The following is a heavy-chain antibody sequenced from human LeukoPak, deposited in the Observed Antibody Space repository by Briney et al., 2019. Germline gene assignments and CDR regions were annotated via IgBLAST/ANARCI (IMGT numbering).Heavy chain of an antibody. D-gene: IGHD2-15*01. J-gene: IGHJ4*02. V-gene: IGHV4-4*02. Sequence: SETLSLTCTVSDGSIKTDYWWTWVRQPPGKGLEWIGETWHSGSSTNYNPSLKSRVTISVDKPKSQFSLKLTSVTAADTAIYYCVRGNEYTWWQWSQGTLVTVST. CDR1: DGSIKTDYW. CDR2: TWHSGSST. CDR3: VRGNEYTWWQ.